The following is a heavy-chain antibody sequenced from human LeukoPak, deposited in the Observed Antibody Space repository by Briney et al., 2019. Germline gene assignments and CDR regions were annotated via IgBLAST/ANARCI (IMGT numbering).Heavy chain of an antibody. Sequence: GGSLRLSCAASGFTFDDYAMHWVRQAPGKGLEWVSGISWNSGSIGYADSVKGRFTISRDNSKNTLYLQMNSLRAEDTAVYYCAKDRGSSWPFGFDYWGQGALVTVSS. D-gene: IGHD6-13*01. V-gene: IGHV3-9*01. CDR1: GFTFDDYA. CDR3: AKDRGSSWPFGFDY. J-gene: IGHJ4*02. CDR2: ISWNSGSI.